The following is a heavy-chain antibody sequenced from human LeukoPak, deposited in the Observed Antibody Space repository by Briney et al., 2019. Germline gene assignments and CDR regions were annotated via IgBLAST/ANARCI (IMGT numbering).Heavy chain of an antibody. CDR1: GFTFSSYA. CDR2: ISGSGDTT. CDR3: AKDRGY. J-gene: IGHJ4*02. V-gene: IGHV3-23*01. Sequence: SGGSLRLSCAASGFTFSSYAMTWVRQAPGKGLEWVSGISGSGDTTYYTESVKGRFTISRDNSKNTLYLQMNSLRAEDTAVYYCAKDRGYWGQGTLVTVSS.